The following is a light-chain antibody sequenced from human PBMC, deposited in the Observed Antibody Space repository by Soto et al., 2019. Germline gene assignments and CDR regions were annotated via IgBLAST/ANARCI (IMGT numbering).Light chain of an antibody. CDR3: QTWGTGIQV. J-gene: IGLJ1*01. CDR1: SGHSNYA. Sequence: QPVLTQSPSASASLGASVKLTCTLSSGHSNYAIAWYQQQPEKGPRYLMKLNSDGSHSKGDGIPDRFSGSSSGAERYLTISSLQSEDEADYYCQTWGTGIQVFGTGTKVTVL. CDR2: LNSDGSH. V-gene: IGLV4-69*01.